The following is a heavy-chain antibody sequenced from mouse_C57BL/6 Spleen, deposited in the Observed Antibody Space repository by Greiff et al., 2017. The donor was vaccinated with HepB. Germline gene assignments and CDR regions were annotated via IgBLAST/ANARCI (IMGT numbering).Heavy chain of an antibody. D-gene: IGHD1-1*01. CDR1: GYTFTSYG. J-gene: IGHJ2*01. CDR3: ARGITTVVATKDFDY. V-gene: IGHV1-81*01. Sequence: VKLVESGAELARPGASVKLSCKASGYTFTSYGLSWVKQRTGQGLEWIGEIYPRSGNTYYNEKFKGKATLTADKSSSTAYMELRSLTSEDSAVYFCARGITTVVATKDFDYWGQGTTLTVSS. CDR2: IYPRSGNT.